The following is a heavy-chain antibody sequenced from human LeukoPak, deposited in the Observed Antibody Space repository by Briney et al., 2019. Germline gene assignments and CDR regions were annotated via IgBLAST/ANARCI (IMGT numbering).Heavy chain of an antibody. D-gene: IGHD2-21*02. Sequence: SQTLSLTCAISGDSVSSNSAAWNWIRQPPSRGLEWLGRTYYRSKWYNDYAVSVKSRITINPDTSKNQFSLQLNSVTPEDTAVYYCARGGLAYCGGDCYSEPRNWGQGTLVTVSS. J-gene: IGHJ4*02. CDR1: GDSVSSNSAA. CDR3: ARGGLAYCGGDCYSEPRN. CDR2: TYYRSKWYN. V-gene: IGHV6-1*01.